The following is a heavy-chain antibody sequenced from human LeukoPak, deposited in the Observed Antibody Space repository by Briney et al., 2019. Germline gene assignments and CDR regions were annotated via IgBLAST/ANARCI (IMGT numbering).Heavy chain of an antibody. CDR3: ARDLLSSSGWLRDYYYYGMDV. D-gene: IGHD6-19*01. J-gene: IGHJ6*02. CDR2: IYYSGST. V-gene: IGHV4-39*07. CDR1: GGSISSSSYY. Sequence: SETLSLTCTVSGGSISSSSYYWGWIRQPPGKGLEWIGSIYYSGSTYYNPSLKSRVTISVDTSKNQFSLKLSSVTAADTAVYYCARDLLSSSGWLRDYYYYGMDVWGQGTTVTVSS.